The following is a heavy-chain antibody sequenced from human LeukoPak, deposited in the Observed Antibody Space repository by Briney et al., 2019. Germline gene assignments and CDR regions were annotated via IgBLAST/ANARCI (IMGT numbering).Heavy chain of an antibody. CDR3: AKDRSMTGNNDAFDI. D-gene: IGHD1-20*01. CDR2: ISYEGRNI. CDR1: GFTFSSYG. J-gene: IGHJ3*02. V-gene: IGHV3-30*18. Sequence: GGSLRLSCAASGFTFSSYGMHWVRQAPGKGLEWVTVISYEGRNIFYADSVTGRFIISRDNSKNTLYLQMNCLRDGDTAVYYCAKDRSMTGNNDAFDIWGQGTMVTVSS.